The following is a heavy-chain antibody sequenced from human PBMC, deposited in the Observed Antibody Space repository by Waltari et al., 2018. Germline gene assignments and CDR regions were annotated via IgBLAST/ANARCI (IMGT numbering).Heavy chain of an antibody. D-gene: IGHD6-6*01. J-gene: IGHJ4*02. Sequence: QVQLQESGPGLVKPSQTLSLTCTVSGGSISSGSYYWSWLRQPAGKGLEWIGRIYTSGSTNYNPSLKSRVTISVDTSKNQFSLKLSSVTAADTAVYYCARWRGGAARFDYWGQGTLVTVSS. CDR2: IYTSGST. CDR3: ARWRGGAARFDY. CDR1: GGSISSGSYY. V-gene: IGHV4-61*02.